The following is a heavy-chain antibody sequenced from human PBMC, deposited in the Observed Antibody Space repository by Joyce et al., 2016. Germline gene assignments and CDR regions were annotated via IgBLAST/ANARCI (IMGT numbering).Heavy chain of an antibody. V-gene: IGHV4-30-4*01. Sequence: QVQLQESGPGLVKPSQTLSLACTVSGGSVRSGDYYWSWIRQPPGKGLEVIGYIYYSGTTYYNPSLKSRVTISVDTSKNQFSLNLNSVTAADTAVYYCARVGLTTLFGAFDIWGQGTMVTVSS. J-gene: IGHJ3*02. CDR2: IYYSGTT. CDR1: GGSVRSGDYY. D-gene: IGHD4-17*01. CDR3: ARVGLTTLFGAFDI.